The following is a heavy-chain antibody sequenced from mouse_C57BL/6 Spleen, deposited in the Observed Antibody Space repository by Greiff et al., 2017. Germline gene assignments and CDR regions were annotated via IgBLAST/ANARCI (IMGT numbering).Heavy chain of an antibody. V-gene: IGHV1-55*01. J-gene: IGHJ4*01. D-gene: IGHD2-3*01. CDR1: GYTFTSYW. CDR2: IYPGSGST. Sequence: VQLQQPGAELVKPGASVKMSCKASGYTFTSYWITWVKQRPGQGLEWIGDIYPGSGSTNYNEKFKSKAPLTVDTSSSTAYMQLSSLTSEDSAVYYCAGRIYDGYYDYAMDYWGQGTSVTVSS. CDR3: AGRIYDGYYDYAMDY.